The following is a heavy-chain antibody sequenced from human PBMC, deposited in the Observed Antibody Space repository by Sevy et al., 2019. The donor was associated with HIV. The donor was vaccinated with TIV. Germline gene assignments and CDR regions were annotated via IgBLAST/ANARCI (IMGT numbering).Heavy chain of an antibody. CDR2: INHSAST. D-gene: IGHD2-2*01. CDR1: GGSFSGYY. V-gene: IGHV4-34*01. CDR3: ARHCSSSSCSHAFDI. Sequence: SETLSLTCAVYGGSFSGYYWSWIRQPPGKGLEWVGEINHSASTNYNPSLKSRVTISVDTSNNQFSLKLSCVTAADTAVYYCARHCSSSSCSHAFDIWGQGTMVTVSS. J-gene: IGHJ3*02.